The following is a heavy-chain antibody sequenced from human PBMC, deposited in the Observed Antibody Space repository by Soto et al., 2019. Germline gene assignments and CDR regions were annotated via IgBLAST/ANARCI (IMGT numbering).Heavy chain of an antibody. Sequence: EVQLVESGGGLVQPGRSLRLSCAASGFTFDDYAMHWVRQAPGKGLEWVSGISWNSGSIGYVDSVKGRFTISRDNAKNSLYLQMNSLRAEDTALYYCAKDVLLWFGELSYVDYWGQGTLVTVSS. CDR2: ISWNSGSI. J-gene: IGHJ4*02. V-gene: IGHV3-9*01. CDR1: GFTFDDYA. D-gene: IGHD3-10*01. CDR3: AKDVLLWFGELSYVDY.